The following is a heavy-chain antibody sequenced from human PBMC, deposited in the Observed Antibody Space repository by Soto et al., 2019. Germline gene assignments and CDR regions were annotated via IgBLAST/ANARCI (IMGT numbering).Heavy chain of an antibody. CDR2: IDNAGTDS. V-gene: IGHV3-74*01. J-gene: IGHJ6*04. CDR3: VRGWFGPDV. CDR1: GFTFSGRS. Sequence: EVQLVESGGGLVQPGGSLRLSCAASGFTFSGRSMHWVRQAPGKGLVWGSGIDNAGTDSTYADSVKGRFPSSRDNAKNTLYLQMNSLRVEDTAVYYCVRGWFGPDVWGKGTTVTVSS. D-gene: IGHD3-10*01.